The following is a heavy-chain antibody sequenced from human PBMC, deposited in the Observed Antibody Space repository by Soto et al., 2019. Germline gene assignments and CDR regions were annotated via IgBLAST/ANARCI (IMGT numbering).Heavy chain of an antibody. D-gene: IGHD6-19*01. CDR1: GFRFSSYA. V-gene: IGHV3-23*01. CDR2: ISASGGSA. Sequence: GGSLRLSCAAPGFRFSSYAMSWVRQAPGQGPEWLSVISASGGSAYYADSVRGRFTISRDNSKNTLYLQMNSLRAEDTAVYYCAKDHRSAPDYWGQGTLVTVSS. J-gene: IGHJ4*02. CDR3: AKDHRSAPDY.